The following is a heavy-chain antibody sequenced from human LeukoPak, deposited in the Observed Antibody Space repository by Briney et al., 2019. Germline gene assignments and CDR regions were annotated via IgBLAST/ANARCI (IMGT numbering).Heavy chain of an antibody. CDR1: GGSISSYY. V-gene: IGHV4-4*07. CDR2: IYSSGST. CDR3: ARDLNRQGSYDYVWGSYRSEWIDP. J-gene: IGHJ5*02. Sequence: PSETLSLTCTVSGGSISSYYWSWIRQPAGKGLEWIGRIYSSGSTNYNPPLKSRVTMSVDTSKNQFSLKLNSVTAADTAVYFCARDLNRQGSYDYVWGSYRSEWIDPWGQGILVTVSS. D-gene: IGHD3-16*02.